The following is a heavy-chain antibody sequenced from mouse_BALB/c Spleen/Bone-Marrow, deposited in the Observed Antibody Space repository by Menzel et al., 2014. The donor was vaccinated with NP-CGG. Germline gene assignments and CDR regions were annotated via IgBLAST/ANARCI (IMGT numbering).Heavy chain of an antibody. D-gene: IGHD1-2*01. CDR2: IDPANGNT. CDR1: GFNIKDTY. CDR3: SSYFHGYSFDY. J-gene: IGHJ2*02. V-gene: IGHV14-3*02. Sequence: EVQLQQSGAELVKPGASVKLSCTASGFNIKDTYMHWVKQRPEQGLEWIGRIDPANGNTKYDPKFQGKATITADTSSNTAYLQLSSLTSADISVYSCSSYFHGYSFDYWGQGTSLTVAA.